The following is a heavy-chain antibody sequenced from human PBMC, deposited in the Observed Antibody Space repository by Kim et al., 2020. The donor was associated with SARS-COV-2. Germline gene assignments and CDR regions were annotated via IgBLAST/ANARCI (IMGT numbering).Heavy chain of an antibody. Sequence: ASVKVSCKASGYTFTSYDINWVRQATGQGLEWMGWMNPNSGNTGYAQKFQGRVTMTRNTSISTAYMELSSLRSEDTAVYYCARKAVPAAGRQYFDLWGRGTLVTVSP. CDR2: MNPNSGNT. CDR1: GYTFTSYD. CDR3: ARKAVPAAGRQYFDL. D-gene: IGHD2-2*01. V-gene: IGHV1-8*01. J-gene: IGHJ2*01.